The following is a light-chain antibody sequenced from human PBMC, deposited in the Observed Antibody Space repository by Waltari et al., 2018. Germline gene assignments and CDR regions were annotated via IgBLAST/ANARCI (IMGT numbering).Light chain of an antibody. J-gene: IGLJ2*01. V-gene: IGLV3-19*01. CDR1: SLRSYY. CDR3: TSRDSSGNIGV. Sequence: SSELTQDPAVSVALGQTVRITCQGDSLRSYYASWYQQKPGQAPVLVIYGKNKRPSGTPNRFSGSSSGNTAALTFTGAQAEDEADYYCTSRDSSGNIGVFGGGTKLTGL. CDR2: GKN.